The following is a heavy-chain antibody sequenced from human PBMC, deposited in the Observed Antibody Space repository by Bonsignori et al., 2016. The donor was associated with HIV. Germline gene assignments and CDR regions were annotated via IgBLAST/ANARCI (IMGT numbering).Heavy chain of an antibody. V-gene: IGHV3-30*04. Sequence: QVQLVESGGGVVQPGGSLRLSCAASGFTFSAYPMHWVRQAPGKGLEWVAVFSYDGSNKDYGDSVKGRFTISRDNSKNTLYLQMNSLRAEDTAIYYCARDNGYNYGHFDYWGQGTLVTVS. CDR2: FSYDGSNK. J-gene: IGHJ4*02. CDR1: GFTFSAYP. D-gene: IGHD5-18*01. CDR3: ARDNGYNYGHFDY.